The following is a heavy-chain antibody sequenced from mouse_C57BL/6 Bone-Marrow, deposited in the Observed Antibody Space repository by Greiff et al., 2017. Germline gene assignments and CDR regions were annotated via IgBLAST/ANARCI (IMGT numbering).Heavy chain of an antibody. CDR2: ISYSGST. CDR1: GYSFTSDY. Sequence: EVKLMESGPGLAKPSQSLSLTCSVTGYSFTSDYWNWIRKFPGNKLEYMGYISYSGSTYYNPSLKSRISITRDKSKNQYYLQLNSVTTEDTATSYCARGGTTIPSYWYFDVWGTVTTVTVSS. J-gene: IGHJ1*03. CDR3: ARGGTTIPSYWYFDV. D-gene: IGHD1-1*01. V-gene: IGHV3-8*01.